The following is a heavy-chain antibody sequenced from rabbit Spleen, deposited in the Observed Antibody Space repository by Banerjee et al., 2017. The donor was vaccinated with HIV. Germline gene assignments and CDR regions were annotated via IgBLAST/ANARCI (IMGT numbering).Heavy chain of an antibody. CDR1: GFSFSRTYY. CDR3: VRGASSSGYYSL. D-gene: IGHD1-1*01. V-gene: IGHV1S40*01. J-gene: IGHJ3*01. CDR2: IYAGDGST. Sequence: QSWVEYGGDLVKPGASLTLTCTASGFSFSRTYYMCWVRQAPGKGLELIGCIYAGDGSTDYANWVNGRFTISKTSSTVDLKMNSLTAADTASYFCVRGASSSGYYSLWGQGTLVTVS.